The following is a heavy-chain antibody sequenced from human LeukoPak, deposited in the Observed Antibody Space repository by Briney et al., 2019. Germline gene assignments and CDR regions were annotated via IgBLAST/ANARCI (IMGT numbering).Heavy chain of an antibody. CDR3: ARGFPYPSRQFES. J-gene: IGHJ5*01. D-gene: IGHD2-2*01. Sequence: GGSLRLSCAVSGFTLNSNWIHWVRQAPGQGLVWVSRINEDGRGTSYADSVRGRFTISRDNAKNSLFLQANNLRPEDTAIYYCARGFPYPSRQFESWGQGTLVTVSS. CDR2: INEDGRGT. CDR1: GFTLNSNW. V-gene: IGHV3-74*01.